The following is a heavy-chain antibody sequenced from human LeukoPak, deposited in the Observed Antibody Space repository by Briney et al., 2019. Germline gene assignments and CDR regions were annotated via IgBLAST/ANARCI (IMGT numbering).Heavy chain of an antibody. Sequence: PGGSLRLSCAASGFSFSSYLISWVRQAPGKGLEWVSTISGNGGGTYYADSVKGRFTISRDNSKNTLYLQMNSLRAEDTAVYHCAKWTGKFGSGSYLDYWGQGTVVTVSS. J-gene: IGHJ4*02. CDR3: AKWTGKFGSGSYLDY. V-gene: IGHV3-23*01. CDR2: ISGNGGGT. CDR1: GFSFSSYL. D-gene: IGHD3-10*01.